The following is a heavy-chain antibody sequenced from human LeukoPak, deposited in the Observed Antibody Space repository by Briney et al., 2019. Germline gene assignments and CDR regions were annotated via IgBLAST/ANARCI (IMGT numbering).Heavy chain of an antibody. Sequence: GGSLRLSCAASGFTFSSYAMSWVRQAPGKGLEWVSTITTSDGNTYYADSVKGRFTVSRDNSKNTLYLQMNSLRAEDTAVYYCAKDGGLWVSAHWGDSWGRGTLVTVSS. CDR3: AKDGGLWVSAHWGDS. V-gene: IGHV3-23*01. J-gene: IGHJ4*02. CDR2: ITTSDGNT. CDR1: GFTFSSYA. D-gene: IGHD7-27*01.